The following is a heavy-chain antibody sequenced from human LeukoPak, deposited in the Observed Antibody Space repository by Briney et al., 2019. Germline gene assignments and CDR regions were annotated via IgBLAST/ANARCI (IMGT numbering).Heavy chain of an antibody. Sequence: SVKVSCKASGGTFSSYAISWVRQAPGQGLDGMGGIIPIFGTANYAQKFQGRVTITTDESTSTAYMELSSLRSEDTAVYYCARGGNYYYYMDVWGKGTTVTVSS. J-gene: IGHJ6*03. V-gene: IGHV1-69*05. CDR1: GGTFSSYA. CDR2: IIPIFGTA. CDR3: ARGGNYYYYMDV.